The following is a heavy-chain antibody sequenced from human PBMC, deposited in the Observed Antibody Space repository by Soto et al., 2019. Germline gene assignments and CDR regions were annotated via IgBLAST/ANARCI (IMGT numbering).Heavy chain of an antibody. D-gene: IGHD3-10*01. J-gene: IGHJ6*03. CDR3: ARGGNDGSGSYFWVCYYYYMDV. Sequence: QVQLVQSGAEVKKPGASVKVSCKASGYTFTSYDINWVRQATGQGLEWMGWMNPNSGNTGYAQKFQGRVTMTRNPAKSTAYLELSSLRSEDTAVYYCARGGNDGSGSYFWVCYYYYMDVWGKGTTVTVSS. CDR2: MNPNSGNT. CDR1: GYTFTSYD. V-gene: IGHV1-8*01.